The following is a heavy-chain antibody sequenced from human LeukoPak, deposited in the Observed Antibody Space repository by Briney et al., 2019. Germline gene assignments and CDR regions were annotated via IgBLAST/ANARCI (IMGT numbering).Heavy chain of an antibody. CDR2: IYTSGST. D-gene: IGHD1-26*01. CDR1: GGSISSYY. V-gene: IGHV4-4*07. CDR3: ARTFFPSGSYYDDYFDY. J-gene: IGHJ4*02. Sequence: PSETLSLTCTVSGGSISSYYWSWIRQPAGKGLEWLGRIYTSGSTNYNPSLKSRVTMSVDTSKNQFSLKLSSVTAADTAVYYCARTFFPSGSYYDDYFDYWGQGTLVTVSS.